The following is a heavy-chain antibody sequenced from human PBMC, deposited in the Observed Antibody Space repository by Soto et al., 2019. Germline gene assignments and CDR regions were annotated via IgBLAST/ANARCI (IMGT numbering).Heavy chain of an antibody. V-gene: IGHV3-30-3*01. CDR1: GFTFSSYA. CDR2: ISYEGSNK. J-gene: IGHJ4*02. Sequence: GGSLRLSCEASGFTFSSYAMHWVRQAPGKGLEWVALISYEGSNKYYADSVKGRFTISRDNSKNTLYLQMNSLRTEDTAVYYCARDMSKATVAIDYWGQGSLVTVSS. D-gene: IGHD6-19*01. CDR3: ARDMSKATVAIDY.